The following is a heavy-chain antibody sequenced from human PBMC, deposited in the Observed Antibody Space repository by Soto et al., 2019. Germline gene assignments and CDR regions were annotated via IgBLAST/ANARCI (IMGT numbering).Heavy chain of an antibody. CDR3: ARLGAYYQSLDP. J-gene: IGHJ5*02. Sequence: SETQSLTYTVSGVSISDDNDYWSWIRQPPGKELEWVGYIYNRGNTCYNPSLNSRVTLSLETSKSQFSLRLTSVTAADTAVYYCARLGAYYQSLDPWGPGTLVTVSS. D-gene: IGHD2-21*01. CDR2: IYNRGNT. CDR1: GVSISDDNDY. V-gene: IGHV4-30-4*01.